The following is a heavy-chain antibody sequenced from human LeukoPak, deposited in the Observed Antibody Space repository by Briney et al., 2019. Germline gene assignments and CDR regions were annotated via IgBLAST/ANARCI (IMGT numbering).Heavy chain of an antibody. Sequence: PSGTLSLTCAVSGGSINSSKWWSWVRQPPGKGLEWIGEIYHSGSTNYNPSLKSRVTISVDTSKNQFSLKLSSVTAADTAVYYCARASDLNAFDIWGQGTMVTVSS. V-gene: IGHV4-4*02. J-gene: IGHJ3*02. CDR1: GGSINSSKW. CDR2: IYHSGST. CDR3: ARASDLNAFDI.